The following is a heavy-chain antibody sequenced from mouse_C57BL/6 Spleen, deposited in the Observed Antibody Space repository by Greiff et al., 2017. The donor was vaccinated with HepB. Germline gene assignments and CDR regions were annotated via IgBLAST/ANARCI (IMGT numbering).Heavy chain of an antibody. D-gene: IGHD1-1*01. Sequence: VQLVESGAELVKPGASVKLSCKASGYTFTEYTIHWVKQRSGQGLEWIGWFYPGSGSIKYNEKFKDKATLTADKSSSTVYMELSRLTSEDSAVYFCARHEDRGYGSSLRFAYWGQGTLVTVSA. CDR3: ARHEDRGYGSSLRFAY. V-gene: IGHV1-62-2*01. J-gene: IGHJ3*01. CDR2: FYPGSGSI. CDR1: GYTFTEYT.